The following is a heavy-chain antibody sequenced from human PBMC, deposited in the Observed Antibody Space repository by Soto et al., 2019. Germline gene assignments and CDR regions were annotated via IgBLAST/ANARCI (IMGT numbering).Heavy chain of an antibody. CDR1: GFTFSSYS. J-gene: IGHJ4*02. Sequence: EVQLVESGGGLVQPGGSLRLSCAASGFTFSSYSMNWVRQAPGQGLEWVSYISSSSSTIYYADSVKGRFTISRDNAKNSLYLQMNRLRDEDTAVYYCARESPHPYSCDYWCQGTLVTVSS. V-gene: IGHV3-48*02. CDR2: ISSSSSTI. CDR3: ARESPHPYSCDY.